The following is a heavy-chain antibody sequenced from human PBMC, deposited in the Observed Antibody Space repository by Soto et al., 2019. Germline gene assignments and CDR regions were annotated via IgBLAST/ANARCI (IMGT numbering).Heavy chain of an antibody. D-gene: IGHD2-2*01. J-gene: IGHJ5*02. CDR3: TRDPSDIVLVPAASRPPFFDP. CDR1: GFTFGDYA. CDR2: IRSKAYGGTT. Sequence: GGSLRLSCTASGFTFGDYAMSWFRQAPGKGLEWVGFIRSKAYGGTTEYAASVKGRFTISRDDSKSIAYLQMNSLKTEDTAVYYCTRDPSDIVLVPAASRPPFFDPWGQGTLVTVSS. V-gene: IGHV3-49*03.